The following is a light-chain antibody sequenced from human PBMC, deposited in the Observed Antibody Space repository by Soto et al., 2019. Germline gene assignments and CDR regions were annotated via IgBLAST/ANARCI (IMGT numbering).Light chain of an antibody. Sequence: ETVMTQSPATLSVFPGERPTLSCRASQSVSSNLAWYQQKPGQAPRLLIYDASTRATGIPDRFSGSGSGTEFTLTISSLQSEDFAVYYCQQYNTWPLTFGPGTKVDIK. CDR2: DAS. CDR3: QQYNTWPLT. J-gene: IGKJ3*01. V-gene: IGKV3-15*01. CDR1: QSVSSN.